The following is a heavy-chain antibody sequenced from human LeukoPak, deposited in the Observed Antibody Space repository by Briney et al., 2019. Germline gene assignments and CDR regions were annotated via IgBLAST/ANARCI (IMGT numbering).Heavy chain of an antibody. CDR1: GGSFSGYY. CDR2: INHSGST. D-gene: IGHD6-13*01. J-gene: IGHJ6*03. Sequence: SETLSLTCAVYGGSFSGYYWSWIRQPPGKGLEWIGEINHSGSTNYNPSLKSRVTISVGTSKNQFSLKLSSVTAADTAVYYCAKTYSSSRAHYYYYYYMDVWGKGTTVTISS. CDR3: AKTYSSSRAHYYYYYYMDV. V-gene: IGHV4-34*01.